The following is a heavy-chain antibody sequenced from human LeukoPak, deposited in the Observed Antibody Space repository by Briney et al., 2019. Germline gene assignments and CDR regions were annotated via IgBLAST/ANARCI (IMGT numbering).Heavy chain of an antibody. J-gene: IGHJ4*02. Sequence: GGSLRLSCAASGFTFSSYWMHWVRQAPGKGLVWVSRINADGSSASYADSVKGRFTISRDNAKNTLYLQMNSLRAEDTAVYYCAPSSLTYSSGWYGYWGQGTLVTVPS. CDR2: INADGSSA. V-gene: IGHV3-74*01. CDR1: GFTFSSYW. D-gene: IGHD6-19*01. CDR3: APSSLTYSSGWYGY.